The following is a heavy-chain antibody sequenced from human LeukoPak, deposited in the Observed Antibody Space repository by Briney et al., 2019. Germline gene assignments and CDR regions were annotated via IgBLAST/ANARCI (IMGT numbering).Heavy chain of an antibody. CDR1: GYILTELS. CDR3: ATETTAGTLDY. D-gene: IGHD6-13*01. J-gene: IGHJ4*02. Sequence: GASVKVSFKVSGYILTELSMHWVRQAPGKGVEWMGGFDPEDGEKIYAQKFQGRVTMTEDTSTDTAYMELSSLRSDDTAVYYCATETTAGTLDYWGQGTLVTVSS. V-gene: IGHV1-24*01. CDR2: FDPEDGEK.